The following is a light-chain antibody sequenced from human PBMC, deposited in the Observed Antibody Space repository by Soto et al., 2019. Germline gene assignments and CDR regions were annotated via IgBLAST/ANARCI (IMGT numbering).Light chain of an antibody. V-gene: IGLV2-23*01. CDR2: EGS. Sequence: QSALTQPASVSGSPGQSITISCTGTSSDVGSYKFVSWYQQHPGKAPKLMIYEGSKRPSGVSNRFSGSKSGNTASLTISGLQAEDEADYYCCSYAGSSTSYVFGTGTKLTVL. J-gene: IGLJ1*01. CDR3: CSYAGSSTSYV. CDR1: SSDVGSYKF.